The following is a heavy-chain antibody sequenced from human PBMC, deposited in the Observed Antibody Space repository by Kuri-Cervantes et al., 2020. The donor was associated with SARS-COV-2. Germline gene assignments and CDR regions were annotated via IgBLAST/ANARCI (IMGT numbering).Heavy chain of an antibody. Sequence: GESLKISCAASGFTFSSYAMSWVRQAPGKGLEWVSSISSSSSTIYYADSVKGRFTISRDNAKNSLYLQMNSLRDEDTAVYYCARDRSPYCGGDCYHDYWGQGTLVTVSS. D-gene: IGHD2-21*02. CDR1: GFTFSSYA. CDR3: ARDRSPYCGGDCYHDY. V-gene: IGHV3-48*02. CDR2: ISSSSSTI. J-gene: IGHJ4*02.